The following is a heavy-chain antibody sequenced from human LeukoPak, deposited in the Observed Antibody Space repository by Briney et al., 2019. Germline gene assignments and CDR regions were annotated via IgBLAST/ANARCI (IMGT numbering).Heavy chain of an antibody. CDR2: IKQDGSEK. V-gene: IGHV3-7*01. CDR1: GGSISSSSYY. Sequence: PSETLSLTCTVSGGSISSSSYYWGWIRQPPGKGLEWVANIKQDGSEKYYVDSVKGRFTISRDNAKNSLYLQMNSLRAEDTAVYYCARDSSTITIFGVVTDFDYWGQGTLVTVSS. J-gene: IGHJ4*02. CDR3: ARDSSTITIFGVVTDFDY. D-gene: IGHD3-3*01.